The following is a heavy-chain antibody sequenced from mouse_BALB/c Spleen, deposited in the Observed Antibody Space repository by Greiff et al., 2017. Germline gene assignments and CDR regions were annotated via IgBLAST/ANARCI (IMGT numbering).Heavy chain of an antibody. Sequence: DVQLQESGGGLVQPGGSMKLSCVASGFTFSNYWMNWVRQSPEKGLEWVAEIRLKSNNYATHHAGSVKGRFTISRDDSKSSVYLHMTNLRAEDTGIYYCTRIYYDYGFAYWGQGTLVTVSA. D-gene: IGHD2-4*01. CDR2: IRLKSNNYAT. J-gene: IGHJ3*01. CDR3: TRIYYDYGFAY. CDR1: GFTFSNYW. V-gene: IGHV6-6*02.